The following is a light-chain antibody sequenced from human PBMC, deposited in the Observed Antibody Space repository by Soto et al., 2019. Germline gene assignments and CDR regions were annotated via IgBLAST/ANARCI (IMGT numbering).Light chain of an antibody. CDR1: SSDVGSYNL. Sequence: QSALTQTASVSGSPGQSITISCTGTSSDVGSYNLVSWYQQYPGKAPKLMIYDVTKRPSGISNRFSGSKSGNTASLTISGLLPEDEADYHCCSYADGGSWVFGGGTSSPS. CDR2: DVT. J-gene: IGLJ3*02. CDR3: CSYADGGSWV. V-gene: IGLV2-23*02.